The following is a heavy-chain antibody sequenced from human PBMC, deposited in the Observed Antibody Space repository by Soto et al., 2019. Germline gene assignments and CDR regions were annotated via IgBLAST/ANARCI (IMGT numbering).Heavy chain of an antibody. Sequence: GALRLSCAASGFTFSSYAMHWVGQAPGKGLEWVAVISYDGSNKYYADSVKGRFTISRDNSKNTLYLQMNSLRAEDTAVYYCARDPGALLRFFEWSPRFDPLCQGTLVTVSS. V-gene: IGHV3-30-3*01. CDR1: GFTFSSYA. CDR3: ARDPGALLRFFEWSPRFDP. J-gene: IGHJ5*02. D-gene: IGHD3-3*01. CDR2: ISYDGSNK.